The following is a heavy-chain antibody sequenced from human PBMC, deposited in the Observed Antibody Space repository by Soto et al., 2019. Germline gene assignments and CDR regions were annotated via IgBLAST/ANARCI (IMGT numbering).Heavy chain of an antibody. CDR3: TCPLRDFWSGYLRDYYYGMDV. J-gene: IGHJ6*02. D-gene: IGHD3-3*01. V-gene: IGHV3-73*01. Sequence: GGSLRLSCAASGFTFSSYGMHWVRHASGKGLEWVGRIRSKANRYATAYAASVKGRFTISRDDSKNTAYLQMNSLKTEDTAVYYCTCPLRDFWSGYLRDYYYGMDVWVQGTTVTVSS. CDR2: IRSKANRYAT. CDR1: GFTFSSYG.